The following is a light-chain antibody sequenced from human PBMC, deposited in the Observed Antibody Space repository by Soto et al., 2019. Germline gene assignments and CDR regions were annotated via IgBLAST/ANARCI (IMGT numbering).Light chain of an antibody. CDR3: AAWDDSLNAL. J-gene: IGLJ1*01. CDR1: SSNIGDNP. Sequence: QAVVTQPPSASGTPGQRVTISCSGSSSNIGDNPVNWYQQVPGAAPKLLIYINDQRPSGVPDRFSGSKSGTSASLAISGLQPEDEADYYCAAWDDSLNALFGTGPQLTVL. V-gene: IGLV1-44*01. CDR2: IND.